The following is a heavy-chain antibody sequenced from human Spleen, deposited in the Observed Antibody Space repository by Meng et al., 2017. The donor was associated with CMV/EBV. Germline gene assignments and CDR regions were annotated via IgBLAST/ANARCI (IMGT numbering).Heavy chain of an antibody. Sequence: GESLKISCAASGFTFSSNTMSWVRQAPGKGLEWVSIIYSGGSSTYYADSVKGRFTISRDNSKNTLYLQMNSLRADDTAVYYCAKDLPPTLVVVVPAGFDYWGQGTLVTVSS. CDR2: IYSGGSST. CDR1: GFTFSSNT. D-gene: IGHD2-2*01. CDR3: AKDLPPTLVVVVPAGFDY. J-gene: IGHJ4*02. V-gene: IGHV3-23*03.